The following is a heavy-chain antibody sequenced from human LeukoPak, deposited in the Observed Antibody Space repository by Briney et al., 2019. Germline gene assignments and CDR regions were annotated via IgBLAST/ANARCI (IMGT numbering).Heavy chain of an antibody. D-gene: IGHD5-18*01. CDR1: GGSISSYY. J-gene: IGHJ6*02. CDR3: ARAAVDTGHPYYYYGMDV. Sequence: SETLSLTCTVSGGSISSYYWSWIRQPLGKGLEWIGYIYYSGSTNYNPSLKSRVTISVDTSKNQFSLKLSSVTAADTAVYYCARAAVDTGHPYYYYGMDVWGQGTTVIVSS. CDR2: IYYSGST. V-gene: IGHV4-59*01.